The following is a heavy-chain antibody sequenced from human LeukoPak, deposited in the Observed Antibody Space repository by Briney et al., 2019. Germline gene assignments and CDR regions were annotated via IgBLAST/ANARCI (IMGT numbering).Heavy chain of an antibody. CDR3: AKDHFELGRSERLVGPDYFDY. J-gene: IGHJ4*02. V-gene: IGHV3-30*02. CDR2: IWYGGSNK. Sequence: GGSLRLSCAASGFTFSSYGMHWVRQAPGKGLEWVAVIWYGGSNKYYADSVKGRFTISRDNSKNTLYLQMNSLRAEDTAVYYCAKDHFELGRSERLVGPDYFDYWGQGTLVTVSS. D-gene: IGHD1-26*01. CDR1: GFTFSSYG.